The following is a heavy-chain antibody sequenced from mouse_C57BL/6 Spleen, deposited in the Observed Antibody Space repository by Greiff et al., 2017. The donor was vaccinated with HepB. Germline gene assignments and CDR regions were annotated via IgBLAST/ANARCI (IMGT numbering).Heavy chain of an antibody. Sequence: QVQLQQPGAELVKPGASVKMSCKASGYTFTSYWITWVKQRPGQGLEWIGDIYPGSGSTNYNEKFKSKATLTVDTSSSTAYMQLSSLTSEDSAVYYCARGEEYGDDGAWFAYWGQGTLVTVSA. D-gene: IGHD2-2*01. V-gene: IGHV1-55*01. CDR3: ARGEEYGDDGAWFAY. CDR1: GYTFTSYW. J-gene: IGHJ3*01. CDR2: IYPGSGST.